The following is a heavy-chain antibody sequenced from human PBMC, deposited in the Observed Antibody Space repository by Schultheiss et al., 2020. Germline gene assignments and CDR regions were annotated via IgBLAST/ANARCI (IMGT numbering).Heavy chain of an antibody. CDR1: GFTFSSYW. V-gene: IGHV3-15*01. D-gene: IGHD7-27*01. J-gene: IGHJ6*03. Sequence: GGSLRLSCAASGFTFSSYWMSWVRQAPGKGLEWVGRIKSKTDGGTTDYAAPVKGRFTISRDDSKNTLYLQMNSLKTEDTAVYYCTIVGIDDTNYYMDVWGKGTTVTVAS. CDR2: IKSKTDGGTT. CDR3: TIVGIDDTNYYMDV.